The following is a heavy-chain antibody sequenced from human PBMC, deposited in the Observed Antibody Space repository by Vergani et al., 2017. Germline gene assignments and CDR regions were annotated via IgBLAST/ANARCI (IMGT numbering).Heavy chain of an antibody. J-gene: IGHJ4*02. CDR3: ARAYSRNCSPLDY. Sequence: EVQLLESGGGLVQPGGSLRLSCAASGFTFSNYAMSWVRQAPGKGLEWVSAISGSGGNTYYTDSVKGRFTISRDNSEDTLYLQMNSLRAEDTALYYCARAYSRNCSPLDYWGQGTLVTISS. V-gene: IGHV3-23*01. CDR2: ISGSGGNT. CDR1: GFTFSNYA. D-gene: IGHD1-26*01.